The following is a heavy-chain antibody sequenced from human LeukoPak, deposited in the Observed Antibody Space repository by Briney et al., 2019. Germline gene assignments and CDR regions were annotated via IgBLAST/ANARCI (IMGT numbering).Heavy chain of an antibody. D-gene: IGHD3-10*01. CDR2: IYYSGST. CDR3: ARHRPVPMVRGVQTPFDY. V-gene: IGHV4-39*01. Sequence: PSETLSLTCTVSGGSISSSSYYWGWIRQPPGKGLEWIGRIYYSGSTYYNPSLKSRVTISVDTSKNQFSLKLSSVTAADTAVYYCARHRPVPMVRGVQTPFDYWGQGTLVTVSS. CDR1: GGSISSSSYY. J-gene: IGHJ4*02.